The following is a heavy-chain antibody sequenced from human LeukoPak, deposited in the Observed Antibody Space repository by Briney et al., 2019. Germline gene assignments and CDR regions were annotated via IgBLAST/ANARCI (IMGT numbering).Heavy chain of an antibody. Sequence: PSETLSLTCTVSGGSIMNHYWSWIRQPAGKGLEWIGRIYSSGSANYRPSLKNRVSMSIDTSNNHFSLNLPSVTAADTALYFCARDVRYASGWSTPESWGQGTLVTVSS. CDR2: IYSSGSA. CDR3: ARDVRYASGWSTPES. V-gene: IGHV4-4*07. CDR1: GGSIMNHY. J-gene: IGHJ5*02. D-gene: IGHD6-19*01.